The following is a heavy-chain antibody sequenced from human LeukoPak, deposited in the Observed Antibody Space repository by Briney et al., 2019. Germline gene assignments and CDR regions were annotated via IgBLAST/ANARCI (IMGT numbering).Heavy chain of an antibody. V-gene: IGHV4-34*01. CDR3: ARGAPKEIQLWLRLRGVAFDI. Sequence: SESLSLSCAVYGGSFSGYYWSWVRQPPGKGLEWVGAINHSGSTNYNPSLKSRVTISVDTSKNQFSLKLNSVTAADTAVYYCARGAPKEIQLWLRLRGVAFDIWGQGTMVTVSS. J-gene: IGHJ3*02. CDR2: INHSGST. D-gene: IGHD5-18*01. CDR1: GGSFSGYY.